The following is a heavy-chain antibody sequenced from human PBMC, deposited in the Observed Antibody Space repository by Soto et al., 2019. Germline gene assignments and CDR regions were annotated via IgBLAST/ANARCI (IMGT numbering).Heavy chain of an antibody. CDR1: GGSISSSNW. CDR3: ARVGIVVAHTRGGIVN. Sequence: QVQLQESGPGLVKPSGTLSLTCAVSGGSISSSNWWSWVRQPPGKGLEWIGDIYHSGSTNYNPSLKSRVSIPVDKAKNQSSLRLSSVTAADTAVYYCARVGIVVAHTRGGIVNWGQGTLVTVSS. CDR2: IYHSGST. J-gene: IGHJ4*02. D-gene: IGHD3-22*01. V-gene: IGHV4-4*02.